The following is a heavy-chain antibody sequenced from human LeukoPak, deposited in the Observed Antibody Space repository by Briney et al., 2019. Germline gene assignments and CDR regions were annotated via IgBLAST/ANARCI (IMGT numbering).Heavy chain of an antibody. CDR2: INHSGIF. V-gene: IGHV4-34*01. CDR3: AGQTGPTFDI. CDR1: DGSFNRYF. J-gene: IGHJ3*02. Sequence: SEALSLTCTVYDGSFNRYFYSWIRQPPGKGLEWIGEINHSGIFDYNPSLKSRVTISVDTSKKQFSLTLTSVTAADTSVYYCAGQTGPTFDIWGQGTMVTVSS. D-gene: IGHD3-9*01.